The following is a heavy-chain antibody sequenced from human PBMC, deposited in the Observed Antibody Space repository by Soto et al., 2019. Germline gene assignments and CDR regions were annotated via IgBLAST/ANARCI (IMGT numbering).Heavy chain of an antibody. CDR1: GGPISSSSYY. CDR3: ARHKRDWNDGNYYYYMDV. J-gene: IGHJ6*03. V-gene: IGHV4-39*01. Sequence: SETLSLTCTVSGGPISSSSYYWGWIRQPPGKGLEWIGSIYYSGSTYYNPSLKSRVTISVDTSKNQFSLKLSSVTAADTAVYYCARHKRDWNDGNYYYYMDVWGKGTTVTVSS. D-gene: IGHD1-1*01. CDR2: IYYSGST.